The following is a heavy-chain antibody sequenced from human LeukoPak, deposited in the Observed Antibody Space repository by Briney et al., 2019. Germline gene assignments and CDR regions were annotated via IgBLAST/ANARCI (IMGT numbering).Heavy chain of an antibody. CDR2: IFPSGGEI. Sequence: GGSLRLSCAASGFTFSTFAMIWVRQPPGKGLEWVSSIFPSGGEIHYADSVRGRFTISRDNSKSTLSLQMNSLRAEDTAIYYCATYRQVLLPFESWGQGTLVAVSS. D-gene: IGHD2-8*02. J-gene: IGHJ4*02. V-gene: IGHV3-23*01. CDR1: GFTFSTFA. CDR3: ATYRQVLLPFES.